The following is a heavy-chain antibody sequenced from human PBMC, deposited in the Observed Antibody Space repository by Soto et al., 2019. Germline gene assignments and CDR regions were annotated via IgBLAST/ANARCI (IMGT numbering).Heavy chain of an antibody. CDR2: IYYSGST. CDR1: GGSVSSYY. Sequence: SETLSLTCTVSGGSVSSYYWSLIRQPPGKGLEWIGYIYYSGSTNYNPSLKSRVTISVDTSKNQFSLKLSSVTAADTAVYYCARVWGGAFDIWGQGTMVTVSS. D-gene: IGHD3-10*01. J-gene: IGHJ3*02. V-gene: IGHV4-59*02. CDR3: ARVWGGAFDI.